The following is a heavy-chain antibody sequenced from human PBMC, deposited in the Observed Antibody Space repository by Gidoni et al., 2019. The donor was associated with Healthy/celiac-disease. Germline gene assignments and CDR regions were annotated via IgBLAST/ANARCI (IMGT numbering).Heavy chain of an antibody. CDR1: GFTFRGSA. CDR2: IRSKANSYAT. CDR3: TRRSPDSSGYPN. D-gene: IGHD3-22*01. V-gene: IGHV3-73*01. Sequence: EVQLVESGGGLVQPGGSLQLSCAASGFTFRGSAMHWVRQASGKGLEWVGRIRSKANSYATAYAASVKGRFTISRDDSKNTAYLQMNSLKTEDTAVYYCTRRSPDSSGYPNWGQGTLVTVSS. J-gene: IGHJ4*02.